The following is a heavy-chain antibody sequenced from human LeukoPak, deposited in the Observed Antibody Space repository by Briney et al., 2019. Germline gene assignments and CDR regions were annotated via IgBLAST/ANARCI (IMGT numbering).Heavy chain of an antibody. CDR2: IKQDGSEK. CDR3: ARGRGNSYV. V-gene: IGHV3-7*01. Sequence: GGSLRLSCAASGFTFSTYWMTWVRQAPGKGLEWVANIKQDGSEKYYADSVKGRFTISRDNAKNSLYLQMNSLRAEDTAVYYCARGRGNSYVWGQGTMVSVSS. D-gene: IGHD5-18*01. CDR1: GFTFSTYW. J-gene: IGHJ3*01.